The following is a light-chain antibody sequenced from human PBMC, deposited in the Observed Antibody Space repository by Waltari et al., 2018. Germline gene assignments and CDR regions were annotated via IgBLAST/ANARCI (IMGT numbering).Light chain of an antibody. Sequence: EIQMTQAPSSLSASVGDRVTITCRASQSITSHLNWFQQQPGRAPKLLIHTASRLESGVPSRFSGSGSGTHFTLTISSLQPEDFATYFCQQSYITPYTFGQGTKLEI. J-gene: IGKJ2*01. CDR2: TAS. CDR1: QSITSH. V-gene: IGKV1-39*01. CDR3: QQSYITPYT.